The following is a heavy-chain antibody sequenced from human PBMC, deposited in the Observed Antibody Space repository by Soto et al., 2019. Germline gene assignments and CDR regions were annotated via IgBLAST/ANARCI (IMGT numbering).Heavy chain of an antibody. Sequence: QVQLQESGPGLVRPSETLSLTCAVSGASISSDKWWSWVRQPPGTGLEWIGEIHHRKSTNYNPSLKSRVTISIDKSKNQFSLRLSSLTAADTAMYYCASGGHWLFDYWGQGTLVTVSS. CDR2: IHHRKST. CDR3: ASGGHWLFDY. CDR1: GASISSDKW. D-gene: IGHD6-19*01. V-gene: IGHV4-4*02. J-gene: IGHJ4*02.